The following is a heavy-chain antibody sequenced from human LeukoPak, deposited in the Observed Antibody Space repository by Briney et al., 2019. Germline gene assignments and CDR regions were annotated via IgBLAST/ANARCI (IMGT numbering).Heavy chain of an antibody. CDR3: ARLQGDSTAVYDY. CDR1: GGSISGHY. D-gene: IGHD2-21*01. V-gene: IGHV4-59*11. Sequence: SETLSLTCTVSGGSISGHYWSWIRQPTGKGLEWVAYIYYTGATNHNPSLKSRVTISVDTSKNQFSLRLSSVTAADTAVYYCARLQGDSTAVYDYWGQGTLVSVSS. CDR2: IYYTGAT. J-gene: IGHJ4*02.